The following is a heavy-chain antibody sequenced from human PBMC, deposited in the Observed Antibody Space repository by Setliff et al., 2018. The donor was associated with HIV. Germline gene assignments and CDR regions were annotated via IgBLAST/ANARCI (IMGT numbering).Heavy chain of an antibody. CDR3: ARVLYRSAWFSGGHDAFDI. CDR1: GYSFARYG. J-gene: IGHJ3*02. Sequence: ASVKVSCKASGYSFARYGLSWVRQAPGQGLEWMGRISGFNGNTKYAQSFQDRVAMTTETATSTAYMEMRSLRSDDTAVYFCARVLYRSAWFSGGHDAFDIWGQGTMVTVSS. V-gene: IGHV1-18*01. D-gene: IGHD6-19*01. CDR2: ISGFNGNT.